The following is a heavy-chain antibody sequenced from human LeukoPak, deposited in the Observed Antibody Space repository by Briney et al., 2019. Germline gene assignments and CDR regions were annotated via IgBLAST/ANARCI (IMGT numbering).Heavy chain of an antibody. D-gene: IGHD6-19*01. CDR3: ARDVEQWLVRVYYFDY. V-gene: IGHV3-23*01. CDR2: ISGSGGGT. Sequence: GGSLRLSCAASGFTFSSYAMSWVRQAPGKGLEWVSVISGSGGGTYYADSVKGRFTISRDNAKNSLYLQMNSLRAEDTAVYYCARDVEQWLVRVYYFDYWGQGTLVTVSS. J-gene: IGHJ4*02. CDR1: GFTFSSYA.